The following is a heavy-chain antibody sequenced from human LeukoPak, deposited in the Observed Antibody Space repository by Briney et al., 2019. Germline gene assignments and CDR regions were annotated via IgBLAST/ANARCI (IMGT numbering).Heavy chain of an antibody. CDR2: VNAGNGNT. V-gene: IGHV1-3*01. CDR1: GYTFTSYA. J-gene: IGHJ4*02. Sequence: GASVKVSCKASGYTFTSYAMHWVRQAPGQRLEWMGWVNAGNGNTKYSQKFQGRVTITRDTSASTAYMELSSLRSEDTAVYYCARDLDRWFGELLGYWGQGTLVTVSS. D-gene: IGHD3-10*01. CDR3: ARDLDRWFGELLGY.